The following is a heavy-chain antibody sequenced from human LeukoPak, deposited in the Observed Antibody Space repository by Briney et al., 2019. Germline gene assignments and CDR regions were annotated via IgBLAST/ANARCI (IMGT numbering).Heavy chain of an antibody. Sequence: ASVKVSCKASGYTFTSYYMHWVRQAPGQGLEWMGIINPSGGSTSYAQKFQGRVTMTRDMSTSTVYMELSSLRSEDTAVYYCARETRDSSGWYQSEDWGQGTLVTVSS. CDR3: ARETRDSSGWYQSED. V-gene: IGHV1-46*01. J-gene: IGHJ4*02. D-gene: IGHD6-19*01. CDR2: INPSGGST. CDR1: GYTFTSYY.